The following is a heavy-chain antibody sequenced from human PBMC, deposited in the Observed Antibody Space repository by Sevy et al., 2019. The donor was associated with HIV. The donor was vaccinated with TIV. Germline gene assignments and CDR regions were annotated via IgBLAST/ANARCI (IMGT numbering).Heavy chain of an antibody. CDR1: GGSISSYY. Sequence: SETLSLTCTVSGGSISSYYWSWIRQPPGKGLEWIGYIYYSGSTNYNPSLKSRVTISVDTSKNQFSLKLRSVTDADTAVYYCARAGVYSGQVLFDYWGQGTLVTVSS. CDR2: IYYSGST. J-gene: IGHJ4*02. D-gene: IGHD1-26*01. CDR3: ARAGVYSGQVLFDY. V-gene: IGHV4-59*13.